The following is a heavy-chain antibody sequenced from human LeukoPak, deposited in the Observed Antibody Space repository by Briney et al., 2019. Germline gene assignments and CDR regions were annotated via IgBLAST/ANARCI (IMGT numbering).Heavy chain of an antibody. D-gene: IGHD3-22*01. CDR1: GFTFSSYS. V-gene: IGHV3-53*01. CDR2: IYSGGNT. J-gene: IGHJ4*02. CDR3: ARRAGDYSHPYDY. Sequence: GGSPRLSCAASGFTFSSYSMSWVRQAPGKGLEWVSFIYSGGNTYYADSVKGRFTISRDNSKNTVHLQMNSLRAEDTAMYYCARRAGDYSHPYDYWGQGTLVTVSS.